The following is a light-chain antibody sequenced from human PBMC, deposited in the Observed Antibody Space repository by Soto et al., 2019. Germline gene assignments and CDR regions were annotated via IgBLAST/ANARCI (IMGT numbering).Light chain of an antibody. CDR2: GAS. CDR1: QSVSSSY. V-gene: IGKV3-20*01. J-gene: IGKJ1*01. CDR3: QQYGSTPGT. Sequence: ELVLTQSPGTLSLSQGERATLSCRASQSVSSSYVAWYQQKPGQAPKILIDGASSRATGIPDRFSGSGSGTDFTLTISRLEPEDFAVYFCQQYGSTPGTFGQGTKVDIK.